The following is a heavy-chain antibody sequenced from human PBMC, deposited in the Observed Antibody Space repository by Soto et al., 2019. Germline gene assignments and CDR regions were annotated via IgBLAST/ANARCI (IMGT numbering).Heavy chain of an antibody. Sequence: QVQLQQSGPELLNHSETLFLTCTVSGGSIHGHYWTWMRQFPGRGLEWIGYIHSSGSTNYNPSLKSRLTTALDPSTNICSLWLTSVTAAYTAVYFCAGELIMKKYFDTWGQGSLFTSPS. CDR2: IHSSGST. D-gene: IGHD3-16*01. CDR1: GGSIHGHY. CDR3: AGELIMKKYFDT. J-gene: IGHJ4*02. V-gene: IGHV4-59*11.